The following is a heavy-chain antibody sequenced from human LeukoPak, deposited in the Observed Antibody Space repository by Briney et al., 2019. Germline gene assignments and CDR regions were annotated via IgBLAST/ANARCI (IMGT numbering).Heavy chain of an antibody. CDR1: GFTFSSYA. J-gene: IGHJ4*02. CDR2: IRSKANSYAT. D-gene: IGHD5-18*01. CDR3: TTGGYSYGYQDY. V-gene: IGHV3-73*01. Sequence: GRSLRLSCAASGFTFSSYAMHWVRQASGKGLEWVGRIRSKANSYATAYAASVKGRFTISRDDSKNTAYLQMNSLKTEDTAVYYCTTGGYSYGYQDYWGQGTLVTVSS.